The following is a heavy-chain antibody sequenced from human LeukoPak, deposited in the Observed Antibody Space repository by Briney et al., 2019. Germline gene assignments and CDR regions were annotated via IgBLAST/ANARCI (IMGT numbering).Heavy chain of an antibody. Sequence: GGSLRLSCAASGFTFDDYTMHWVRQAPGKGLEWVSLISWDGGSTYYADSVKGRFTISRDNSKNSLYLQMNSLRTEGTALYYCAKGGRFGESDYYGMDVWGQGTTVTVSS. V-gene: IGHV3-43*01. CDR2: ISWDGGST. J-gene: IGHJ6*02. CDR1: GFTFDDYT. CDR3: AKGGRFGESDYYGMDV. D-gene: IGHD3-10*01.